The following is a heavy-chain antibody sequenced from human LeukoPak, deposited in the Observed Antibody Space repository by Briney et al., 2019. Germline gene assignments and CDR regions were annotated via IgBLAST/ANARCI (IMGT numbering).Heavy chain of an antibody. J-gene: IGHJ4*02. D-gene: IGHD3-22*01. CDR2: ISGSGGST. V-gene: IGHV3-23*01. CDR3: ANSHRRSIVVVTNFDY. Sequence: NPGGSLRLSCAASGFTFSSYAMSWVRQAPGKGLEWVSAISGSGGSTYYADSVKGRFTISRDNSKNTLYLQMNSLRAEDTAVYYCANSHRRSIVVVTNFDYWGQGTLVTVSS. CDR1: GFTFSSYA.